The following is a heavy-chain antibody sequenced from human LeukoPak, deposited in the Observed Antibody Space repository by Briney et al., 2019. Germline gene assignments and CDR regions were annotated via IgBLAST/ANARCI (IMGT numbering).Heavy chain of an antibody. CDR3: ATTMYYFDSSDYLAGFDY. Sequence: SETLSLTCAVYGGSFSGYYWSWIRQPAGKGLEWIGRIYTSGSTNYNPSLKSRVTMSVDTSKNQFSLKLSSVTAADTAVYYCATTMYYFDSSDYLAGFDYWGQGTLVTVSS. D-gene: IGHD3-22*01. CDR2: IYTSGST. J-gene: IGHJ4*02. CDR1: GGSFSGYY. V-gene: IGHV4-59*10.